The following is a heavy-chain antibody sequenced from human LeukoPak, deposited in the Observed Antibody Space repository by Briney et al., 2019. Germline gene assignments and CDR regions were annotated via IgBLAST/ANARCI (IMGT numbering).Heavy chain of an antibody. D-gene: IGHD2-2*02. Sequence: GASVKVSCKASGYTFTGYYMHWVRQAPGQGLEWMGRINPKSGGTNYAQKFQGRVTITMETSISTAYMDLSGLRSDGTAVYYCASEDTHDAFDIWGQETMVTVSS. CDR1: GYTFTGYY. CDR3: ASEDTHDAFDI. J-gene: IGHJ3*02. CDR2: INPKSGGT. V-gene: IGHV1-2*06.